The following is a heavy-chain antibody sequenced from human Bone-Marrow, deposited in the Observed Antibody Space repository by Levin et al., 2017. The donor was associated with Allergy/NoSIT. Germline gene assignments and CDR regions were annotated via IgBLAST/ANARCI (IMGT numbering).Heavy chain of an antibody. CDR2: IKTDGSET. V-gene: IGHV3-74*01. Sequence: GGSLRLSCAASESTFSNYWMHWVRQAPGKGLVWVSRIKTDGSETNYADSVKGRFTISRDNAKNTLYLQMNSLRAEDTAVYYCTRDRLLGSGSQDYWGQGTLVTVS. CDR3: TRDRLLGSGSQDY. D-gene: IGHD3-10*01. J-gene: IGHJ4*02. CDR1: ESTFSNYW.